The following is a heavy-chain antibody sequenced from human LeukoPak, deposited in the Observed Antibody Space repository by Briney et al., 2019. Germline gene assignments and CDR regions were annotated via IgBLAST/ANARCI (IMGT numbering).Heavy chain of an antibody. Sequence: KPGESLKISCKGSGYSFTSYWIGWLRQMPGKGLEWMGLIYPGDSDTRYSPSFQGQVTISADKSISTAYLQWSSLKASDTAMYYCARLRYCSGGSCLGTWFDPWGQGTLVIFSS. D-gene: IGHD2-15*01. CDR2: IYPGDSDT. CDR1: GYSFTSYW. J-gene: IGHJ5*02. CDR3: ARLRYCSGGSCLGTWFDP. V-gene: IGHV5-51*01.